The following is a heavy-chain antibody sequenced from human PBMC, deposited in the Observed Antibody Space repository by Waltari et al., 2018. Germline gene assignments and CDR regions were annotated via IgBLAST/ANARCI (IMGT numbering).Heavy chain of an antibody. CDR3: ARSKYSSGWYRSMDV. V-gene: IGHV1-18*01. CDR2: INTYNGDT. Sequence: QIQLVQSGAEVKKPGASVKVPCKASGYTFTSYGISWVRQAPGHGLEWMGWINTYNGDTNYAQELQGRVTLTTDTSPSTAYMELRSLRSDDTAVYYCARSKYSSGWYRSMDVWGQGTTVTVSS. J-gene: IGHJ6*02. CDR1: GYTFTSYG. D-gene: IGHD6-19*01.